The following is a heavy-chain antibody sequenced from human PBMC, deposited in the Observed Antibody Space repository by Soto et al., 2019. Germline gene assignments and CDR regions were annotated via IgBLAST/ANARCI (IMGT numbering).Heavy chain of an antibody. CDR1: GGSFNIHY. V-gene: IGHV4-34*02. J-gene: IGHJ5*02. Sequence: QVQLQQWGAGLLQPSETLSLTCAVYGGSFNIHYWSWIRQPPGKGLEWIGEINDSGSANNNPSLKSRVTLSVDTXXXQFSLKLTSVXAXXXXXXXXARGQSHTWFDPWGQGTLVTVSS. CDR2: INDSGSA. CDR3: ARGQSHTWFDP.